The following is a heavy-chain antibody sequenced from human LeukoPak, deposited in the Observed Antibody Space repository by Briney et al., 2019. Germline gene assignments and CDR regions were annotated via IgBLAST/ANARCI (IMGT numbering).Heavy chain of an antibody. Sequence: GGSLRLYCAASGFTFSSYGMHWVRQAPGKGLEWVAVISYDGSNKYYADSGKGRFTIYRDNSKTTLYLQMNSLRAEDTAVYYCAKDRPGAAIDYWGQGTLVTVSS. CDR3: AKDRPGAAIDY. CDR1: GFTFSSYG. V-gene: IGHV3-30*18. CDR2: ISYDGSNK. D-gene: IGHD1-26*01. J-gene: IGHJ4*02.